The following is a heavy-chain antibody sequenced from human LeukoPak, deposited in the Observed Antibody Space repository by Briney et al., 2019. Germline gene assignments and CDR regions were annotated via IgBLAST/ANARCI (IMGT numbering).Heavy chain of an antibody. CDR1: GFTFSRYW. J-gene: IGHJ4*02. D-gene: IGHD6-13*01. CDR2: INSDGSST. Sequence: GGSLRLSCAASGFTFSRYWMHWVRQAPGKGLVWVSRINSDGSSTSYADSVKGRFTISRDNAKNTLYLQMNSLRAGDTAVYYCARVQAAAAPPDYWGQGTLVTVSS. CDR3: ARVQAAAAPPDY. V-gene: IGHV3-74*01.